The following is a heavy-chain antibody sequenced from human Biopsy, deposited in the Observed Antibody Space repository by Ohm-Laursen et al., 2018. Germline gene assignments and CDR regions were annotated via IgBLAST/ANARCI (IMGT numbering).Heavy chain of an antibody. Sequence: SLRLSCTASGFSFSTYGLYWVRQAPGKGLEWVAAIWYDGTNKYYAESVKGRLTISRDNSKNTLYLQMNSLRAEDTAVYFCARGGPHVRAGGSAFDYWGQGTLVTVSS. CDR2: IWYDGTNK. D-gene: IGHD2-2*01. J-gene: IGHJ4*02. CDR1: GFSFSTYG. CDR3: ARGGPHVRAGGSAFDY. V-gene: IGHV3-33*07.